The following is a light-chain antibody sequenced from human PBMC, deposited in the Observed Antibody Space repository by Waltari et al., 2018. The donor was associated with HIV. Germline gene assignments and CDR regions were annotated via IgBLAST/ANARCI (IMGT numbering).Light chain of an antibody. CDR3: QQYGSSPLFT. Sequence: ETVLTQSPGTLSLSPGERATLSCRASQSVGSNSLAWYQQKPGQAPRLLIYGASSRATGIPDRFSGSRSGTDFTLTISRLEPEDFAVYYCQQYGSSPLFTFGPGTKVDIK. V-gene: IGKV3-20*01. J-gene: IGKJ3*01. CDR2: GAS. CDR1: QSVGSNS.